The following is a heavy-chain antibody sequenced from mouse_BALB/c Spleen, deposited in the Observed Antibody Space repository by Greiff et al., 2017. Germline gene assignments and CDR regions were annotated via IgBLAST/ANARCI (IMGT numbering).Heavy chain of an antibody. Sequence: EVMLVESGGGLVKPGGSLKLSCAASGFTFSSYAMSWVRQTPEKRLEWVASISSGGSTYYPDSVKGRFTISRDNARNILYLQMSSLRSEETAMYYCASGFCGSRPQAWFAYWGQGTLVTVSA. D-gene: IGHD1-1*01. CDR2: ISSGGST. CDR1: GFTFSSYA. CDR3: ASGFCGSRPQAWFAY. J-gene: IGHJ3*01. V-gene: IGHV5-6-5*01.